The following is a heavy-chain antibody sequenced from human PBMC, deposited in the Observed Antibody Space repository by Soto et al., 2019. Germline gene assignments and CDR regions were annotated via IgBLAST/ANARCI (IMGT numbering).Heavy chain of an antibody. J-gene: IGHJ5*02. D-gene: IGHD6-13*01. CDR3: ARGWLQLVPGVDWFDP. CDR2: INPNSGGT. V-gene: IGHV1-2*04. CDR1: GYTFTGYY. Sequence: QVQLVQSGAEVKKPGASVKVSCKASGYTFTGYYMHWVRQAPGQGLEWMGWINPNSGGTNYAQKFQGWVTMTRDPSISTAYMELSRLRSDDTAVYYCARGWLQLVPGVDWFDPWGQGTLVTVSS.